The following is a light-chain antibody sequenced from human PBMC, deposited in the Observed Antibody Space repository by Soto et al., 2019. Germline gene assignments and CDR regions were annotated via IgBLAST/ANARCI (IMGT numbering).Light chain of an antibody. J-gene: IGKJ1*01. CDR1: QSISGW. CDR2: KAS. V-gene: IGKV1-5*03. CDR3: QQYHGYPWT. Sequence: DLQITQSPSTLSASVGDRVTITCRATQSISGWLAWNHQKPGKPPKPLIYKASSLQGGGPSRFSGSGSGTEFSLTLSSLQPDDFAVYYCQQYHGYPWTFGQGTKVDIK.